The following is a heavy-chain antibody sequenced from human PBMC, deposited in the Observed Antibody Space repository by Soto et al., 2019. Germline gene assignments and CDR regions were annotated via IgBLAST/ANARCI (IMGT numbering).Heavy chain of an antibody. V-gene: IGHV3-30-3*01. CDR3: ARIPSIDYAVAYAFDI. Sequence: QVQLVESGGGVVQPGRSLRLSCAASGFTFSRYAMHWVRQAPGKGLECVAVISYDGSNKYYADSVKGRFTISRDNSKNTLYLQMNSLRAEDTAVYYCARIPSIDYAVAYAFDIWGQGTMVTVSS. CDR1: GFTFSRYA. CDR2: ISYDGSNK. J-gene: IGHJ3*02. D-gene: IGHD4-17*01.